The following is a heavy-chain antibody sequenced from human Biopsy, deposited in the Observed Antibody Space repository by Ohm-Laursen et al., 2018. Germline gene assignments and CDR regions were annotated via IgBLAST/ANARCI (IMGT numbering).Heavy chain of an antibody. CDR1: GFTFSSYA. V-gene: IGHV3-23*03. CDR2: IYLDGNT. Sequence: SLRLSCTASGFTFSSYAMNWVRQAPGKGLEWVSIIYLDGNTYYTDSVKGRFTISRDNSKNALYLQMNSLRPADTAKYYCVRGRAYWGQGTPVTVSS. J-gene: IGHJ4*02. CDR3: VRGRAY.